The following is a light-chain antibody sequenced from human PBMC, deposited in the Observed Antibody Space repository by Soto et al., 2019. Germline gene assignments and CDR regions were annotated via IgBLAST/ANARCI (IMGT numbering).Light chain of an antibody. CDR1: TSNVGRYDY. J-gene: IGLJ1*01. Sequence: QSVLTHPHQASGSPGQSVTISCTGNTSNVGRYDYVSWYQQHPVKAPKLIVYDVTERPSGVPDRFSGSKSGNTASLTISGLQAEDEADYSCCSFAGSYSYVFGTGTKVTVL. V-gene: IGLV2-11*01. CDR2: DVT. CDR3: CSFAGSYSYV.